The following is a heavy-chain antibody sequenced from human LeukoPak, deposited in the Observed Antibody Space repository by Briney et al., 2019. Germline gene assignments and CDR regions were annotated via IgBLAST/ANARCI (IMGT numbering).Heavy chain of an antibody. CDR1: GFTFSSYA. CDR3: ANIMDESSGSHGGY. V-gene: IGHV3-23*01. Sequence: PGGSLRLSCAASGFTFSSYAMSWVRQAPGKGLEWVSAISGSGGSTYYADSVKGRFTISRDNSKNTLYLQMNSLRAEDTAVYYCANIMDESSGSHGGYWGQGTLVTVSS. D-gene: IGHD3-22*01. J-gene: IGHJ4*02. CDR2: ISGSGGST.